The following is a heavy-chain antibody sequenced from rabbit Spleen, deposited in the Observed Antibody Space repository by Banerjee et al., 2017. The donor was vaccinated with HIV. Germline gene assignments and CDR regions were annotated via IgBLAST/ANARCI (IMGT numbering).Heavy chain of an antibody. CDR2: IDPLFSST. CDR3: AREGSSGWGGYFDL. V-gene: IGHV1S47*01. J-gene: IGHJ4*01. Sequence: QEQLVESGGGLVQPGGSLKLSCKASGFDFSSYGVSWVRQAPGKGLEWIGYIDPLFSSTDYASWVNGRFTISLDNAQNTVFLQMTSLTAADTATYFCAREGSSGWGGYFDLWGQAPSSPS. D-gene: IGHD4-1*01. CDR1: GFDFSSYG.